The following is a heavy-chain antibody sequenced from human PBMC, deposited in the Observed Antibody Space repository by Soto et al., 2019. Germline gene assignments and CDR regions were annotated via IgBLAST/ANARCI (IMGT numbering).Heavy chain of an antibody. CDR2: INPNSGGT. J-gene: IGHJ6*02. V-gene: IGHV1-2*04. CDR3: ARDGETITMVRGVDYYYYYGMDV. Sequence: QGLEWMGWINPNSGGTNYAQKFQGWVTMIRDTSISTAYMELSRLRSDDTAVYYCARDGETITMVRGVDYYYYYGMDVWGQGTTVTVSS. D-gene: IGHD3-10*01.